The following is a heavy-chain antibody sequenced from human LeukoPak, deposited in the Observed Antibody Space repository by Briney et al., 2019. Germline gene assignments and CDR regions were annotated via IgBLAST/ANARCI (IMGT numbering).Heavy chain of an antibody. CDR1: GYTFTGYY. CDR3: ARAIRRIRGGLYYYYYYYMDV. D-gene: IGHD3-16*01. J-gene: IGHJ6*03. CDR2: INPNSGGT. V-gene: IGHV1-2*02. Sequence: ASVKVSCKASGYTFTGYYMHWVRQAPGQGLEWMGWINPNSGGTNYAQKFQGRVTMTRDTSISTAYMELSSLRSEDTAVYYCARAIRRIRGGLYYYYYYYMDVWGKGTTVTVSS.